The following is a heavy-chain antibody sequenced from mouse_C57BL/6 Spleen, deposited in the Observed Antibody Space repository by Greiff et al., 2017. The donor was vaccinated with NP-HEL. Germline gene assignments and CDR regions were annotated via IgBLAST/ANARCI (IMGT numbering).Heavy chain of an antibody. CDR2: IDPSDSDT. V-gene: IGHV1-69*02. J-gene: IGHJ3*01. CDR3: ARYDYDGPWFAY. CDR1: GYTFTSYW. D-gene: IGHD2-4*01. Sequence: QVQLQQPGAELVKPGASVKLSCKASGYTFTSYWMHWVKQRPGRGLEWIGRIDPSDSDTNYNQKFKGKATLTVDKSSSTAYMQLSSLTSEDSAVYYCARYDYDGPWFAYWGQGTLVTVSA.